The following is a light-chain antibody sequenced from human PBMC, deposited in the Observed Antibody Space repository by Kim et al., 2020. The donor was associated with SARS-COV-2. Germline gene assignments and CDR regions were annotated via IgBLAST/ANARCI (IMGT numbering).Light chain of an antibody. CDR3: KQSYSTPPT. CDR2: AAS. V-gene: IGKV1-39*01. Sequence: VGDRATTTCRASQSISTYLNWYQQKPGRAPKLLIYAASYVQSGFPPGFSGSGSGTDSTLTISSLQPEDFATYYCKQSYSTPPTFGQGTKLEI. CDR1: QSISTY. J-gene: IGKJ2*01.